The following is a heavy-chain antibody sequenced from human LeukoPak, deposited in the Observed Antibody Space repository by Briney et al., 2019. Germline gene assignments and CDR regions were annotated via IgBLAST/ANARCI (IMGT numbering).Heavy chain of an antibody. CDR2: IYYSGST. CDR1: GGSISSYY. Sequence: SETLSLTCTVSGGSISSYYWSWIRQPPGKGLEWIGYIYYSGSTNYNPSLKSRVTISVDTSKNQFSLKLSSVTAADTAVYYCARARGGSGIYSPNYYYYMDVWGRGTTVTVSS. V-gene: IGHV4-59*08. CDR3: ARARGGSGIYSPNYYYYMDV. J-gene: IGHJ6*03. D-gene: IGHD3-10*01.